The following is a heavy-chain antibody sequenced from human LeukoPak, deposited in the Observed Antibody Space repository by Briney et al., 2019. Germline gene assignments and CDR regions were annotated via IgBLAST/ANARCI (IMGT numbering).Heavy chain of an antibody. CDR1: GFTFSSYW. CDR3: ARDNYDSSTPYYFDY. D-gene: IGHD3-22*01. CDR2: IKYDGSST. Sequence: GGSLRLSCAASGFTFSSYWMHWVRQAPGKGLVWVSRIKYDGSSTNYADSVKGRFTISRDNAKNSLYLQMNSLRAEDTAVYYCARDNYDSSTPYYFDYWGQGTLVTVSS. V-gene: IGHV3-74*01. J-gene: IGHJ4*02.